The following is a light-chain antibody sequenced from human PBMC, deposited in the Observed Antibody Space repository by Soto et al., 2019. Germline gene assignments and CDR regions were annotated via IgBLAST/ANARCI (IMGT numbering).Light chain of an antibody. J-gene: IGKJ4*01. Sequence: EIVLTQSPGTLSLSPGDRATLSCEASQSVNNNYLAWYQHKPGQAPRLLIYGASSRATGIPDRFSGSGSGTDFNLTIRRLEPEDFAVYYCQQYDTSLPYSFGGGTKVEIK. CDR3: QQYDTSLPYS. V-gene: IGKV3-20*01. CDR2: GAS. CDR1: QSVNNNY.